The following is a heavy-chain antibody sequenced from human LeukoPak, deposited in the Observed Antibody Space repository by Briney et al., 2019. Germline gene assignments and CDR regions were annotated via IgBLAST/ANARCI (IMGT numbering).Heavy chain of an antibody. Sequence: ASVKVSCKASGYTFTGYYMHWVRQAPGQGLEWMGWINTNSGGTNYAQTFQGRVTMTRDTSISTAYMELSRLRSDDTAVYYCARDLEGCCSTICFYYYYYMDVWGKGTTVTVSS. CDR1: GYTFTGYY. V-gene: IGHV1-2*02. CDR3: ARDLEGCCSTICFYYYYYMDV. CDR2: INTNSGGT. J-gene: IGHJ6*03. D-gene: IGHD2-2*01.